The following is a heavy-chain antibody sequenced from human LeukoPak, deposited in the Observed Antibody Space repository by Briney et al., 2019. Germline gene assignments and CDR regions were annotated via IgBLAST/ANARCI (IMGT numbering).Heavy chain of an antibody. Sequence: GGSLRLSCAASGFTFSDYYMSWIRQAPGKGLEGVSYISSSGSTIYYADSVKGRFTISRDNAKNSLYLQMKSLRAEDTALYYCARDRPYYYDSSGYYYLDYWGQGTLVTVSS. CDR1: GFTFSDYY. D-gene: IGHD3-22*01. J-gene: IGHJ4*02. CDR2: ISSSGSTI. CDR3: ARDRPYYYDSSGYYYLDY. V-gene: IGHV3-11*01.